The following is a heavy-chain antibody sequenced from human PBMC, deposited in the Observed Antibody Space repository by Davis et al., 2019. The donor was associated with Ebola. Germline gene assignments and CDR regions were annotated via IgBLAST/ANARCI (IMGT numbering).Heavy chain of an antibody. J-gene: IGHJ4*02. CDR1: GYTFTSYG. CDR2: INPHNGNT. V-gene: IGHV1-18*04. Sequence: AASVKVSCKASGYTFTSYGISWVRQAPGQGLEWMGWINPHNGNTNYAQKLQGRVTMTTDTSTSTAYMELRSLRSDDTAVYYCARHGITMIVVVIDAFDIWGQGTLVTVSS. D-gene: IGHD3-22*01. CDR3: ARHGITMIVVVIDAFDI.